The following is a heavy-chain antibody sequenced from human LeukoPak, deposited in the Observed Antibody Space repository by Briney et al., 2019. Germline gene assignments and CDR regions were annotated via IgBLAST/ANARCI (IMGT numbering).Heavy chain of an antibody. Sequence: ASVKVSCKASAYTFTDYYVHWVRQAPGQGLEWMGWINPNSGGTNYAQKFQGRVTMTRDTSISTAYMELSRLRSDDTAVYYCAREPPLVGVDYWGQGTLVTVSS. D-gene: IGHD3-9*01. CDR1: AYTFTDYY. V-gene: IGHV1-2*02. CDR2: INPNSGGT. J-gene: IGHJ4*02. CDR3: AREPPLVGVDY.